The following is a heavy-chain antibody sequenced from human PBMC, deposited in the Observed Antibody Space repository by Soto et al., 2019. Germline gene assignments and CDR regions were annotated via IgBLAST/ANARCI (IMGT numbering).Heavy chain of an antibody. V-gene: IGHV3-21*01. Sequence: EEQLVESGGGLVKPGGSLRLSCAAPGLTFSSDTMNWVRQAPGKGLEWVSSISSRSTYIHYTDSVRGRFTISRDNAKNSLYLQMNSLRAEDTAVYYCARPSSGYSYGPFDSWGQGILVTGSS. D-gene: IGHD5-18*01. CDR2: ISSRSTYI. CDR3: ARPSSGYSYGPFDS. CDR1: GLTFSSDT. J-gene: IGHJ4*02.